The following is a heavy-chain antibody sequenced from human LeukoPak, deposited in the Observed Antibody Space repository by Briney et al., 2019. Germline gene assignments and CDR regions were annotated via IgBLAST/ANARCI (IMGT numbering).Heavy chain of an antibody. CDR1: GFTFSSYA. D-gene: IGHD3-9*01. CDR2: ISGSGGST. V-gene: IGHV3-23*01. J-gene: IGHJ4*02. CDR3: AKVAGDILTGYYNDLGY. Sequence: PGGSLRLSCAASGFTFSSYAMSWVRQAPGKGLEWVSAISGSGGSTYYADSVKGRFTISRDNSKNTLYLQMSSLRAEDTAVYYCAKVAGDILTGYYNDLGYWGQGTLVTVSS.